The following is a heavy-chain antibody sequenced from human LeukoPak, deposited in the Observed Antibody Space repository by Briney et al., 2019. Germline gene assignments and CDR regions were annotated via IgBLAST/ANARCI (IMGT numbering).Heavy chain of an antibody. CDR3: ASGGSYYEITY. J-gene: IGHJ4*02. Sequence: SETLSLTCTVSGGSISSYYWSWIRQPAGKGLEWIGRIYTSGSTNYNPSLKSRVTMSGDTSKNQFSLKLSSVTAADTAVYYCASGGSYYEITYWGQGTLVTVSS. CDR1: GGSISSYY. CDR2: IYTSGST. D-gene: IGHD1-26*01. V-gene: IGHV4-4*07.